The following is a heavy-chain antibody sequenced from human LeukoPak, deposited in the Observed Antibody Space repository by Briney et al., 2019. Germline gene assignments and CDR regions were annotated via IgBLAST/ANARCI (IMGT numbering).Heavy chain of an antibody. D-gene: IGHD2-2*01. CDR2: ISYDGSNK. CDR3: ARGNCSSASCYRFDP. J-gene: IGHJ5*02. Sequence: GGSLRLSCAASGFTFSSYAMHWVRQAPGKGLKWVAVISYDGSNKYYADSVKGRFTISRDNSKNALYLQMNSLRAEDTAVYYCARGNCSSASCYRFDPWGQGTLVTVSS. V-gene: IGHV3-30*04. CDR1: GFTFSSYA.